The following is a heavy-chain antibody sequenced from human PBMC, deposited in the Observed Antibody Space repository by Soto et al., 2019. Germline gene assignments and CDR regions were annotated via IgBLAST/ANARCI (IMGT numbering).Heavy chain of an antibody. Sequence: ASVKVSCKASGFTFSNYGITWVRQAPGQGLEWMGWISASKGNTNYAQKFQGRVTMTTDTSTSATYMELRSLRSDDMAVYYCASRSGQLPYYFDYWGQGXQVTVYS. CDR1: GFTFSNYG. CDR3: ASRSGQLPYYFDY. CDR2: ISASKGNT. V-gene: IGHV1-18*03. J-gene: IGHJ4*02. D-gene: IGHD6-6*01.